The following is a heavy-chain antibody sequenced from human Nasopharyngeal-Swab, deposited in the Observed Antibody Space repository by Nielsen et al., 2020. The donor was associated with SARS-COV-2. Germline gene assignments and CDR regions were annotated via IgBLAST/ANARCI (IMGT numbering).Heavy chain of an antibody. V-gene: IGHV3-9*01. Sequence: SLKISCAASGFTFDDYAMHWVRQAPGKGLEWVSGNSWNSGSIGYADSVKGRFTISRDNAKNSLYLQMNGLRAEDTALYYCAKLPTDYYYYGMDVWGQGTTVTVSS. CDR1: GFTFDDYA. CDR3: AKLPTDYYYYGMDV. J-gene: IGHJ6*02. CDR2: NSWNSGSI. D-gene: IGHD1-1*01.